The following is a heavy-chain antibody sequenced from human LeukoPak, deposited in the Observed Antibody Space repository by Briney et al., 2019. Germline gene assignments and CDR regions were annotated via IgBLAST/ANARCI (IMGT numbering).Heavy chain of an antibody. CDR3: AKNSAGYSYGTHTDY. V-gene: IGHV3-30*04. CDR1: GFTFSSYA. J-gene: IGHJ4*02. D-gene: IGHD5-18*01. CDR2: ISYDGSNK. Sequence: SGGSLRLSCAASGFTFSSYAMHWVRQAPGKGLEWVAVISYDGSNKYYADSVKGRFTISRDNSKNTLYLQMNSLRAEDTAVYYCAKNSAGYSYGTHTDYWGQGTLVTVSS.